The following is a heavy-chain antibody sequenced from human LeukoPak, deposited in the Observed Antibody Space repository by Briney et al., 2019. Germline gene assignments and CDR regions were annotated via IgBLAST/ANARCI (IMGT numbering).Heavy chain of an antibody. D-gene: IGHD6-13*01. CDR2: INAGNGNT. CDR1: GYTFTNYA. V-gene: IGHV1-3*01. CDR3: ARDGYSSNWFRRPPFYYGMDV. J-gene: IGHJ6*02. Sequence: ASVKVSCKASGYTFTNYAMHWVRQAPGQRLEWMGWINAGNGNTKYSQKFQGRVTITRDTSASTAYMELSSLRFEDTAVYYCARDGYSSNWFRRPPFYYGMDVWGQGTTVTVSS.